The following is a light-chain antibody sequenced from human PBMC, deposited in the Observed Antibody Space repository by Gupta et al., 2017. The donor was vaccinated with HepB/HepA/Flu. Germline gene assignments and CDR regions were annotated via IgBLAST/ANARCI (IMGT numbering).Light chain of an antibody. V-gene: IGLV1-44*01. Sequence: QSVLTQPPSASGTPGQRVTISCSGSSSNIGGNTVNWYQQAPGTAPKLLIHSNNERPSGVPDRFSGSKSGASASLAISRLQSEDEADYYCSTWYDSLNGYVFGTGTTVTVL. J-gene: IGLJ1*01. CDR3: STWYDSLNGYV. CDR2: SNN. CDR1: SSNIGGNT.